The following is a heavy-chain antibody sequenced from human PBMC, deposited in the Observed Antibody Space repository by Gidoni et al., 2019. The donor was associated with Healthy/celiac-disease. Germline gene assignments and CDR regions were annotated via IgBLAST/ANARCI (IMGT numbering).Heavy chain of an antibody. V-gene: IGHV3-7*01. CDR1: GFTFSSYW. CDR3: ARVPVEAYDLWSGYPSRYGMDV. CDR2: IKQDGSEK. D-gene: IGHD3-3*01. J-gene: IGHJ6*02. Sequence: EVQLVESGGGLVKPGGSLRLSCAASGFTFSSYWMSWVRQAPGKGLEWVANIKQDGSEKYYVNSVKGRFTISRDNAKNSLYLQMNSLRAEDTAVYYCARVPVEAYDLWSGYPSRYGMDVWGQGTTVTVSS.